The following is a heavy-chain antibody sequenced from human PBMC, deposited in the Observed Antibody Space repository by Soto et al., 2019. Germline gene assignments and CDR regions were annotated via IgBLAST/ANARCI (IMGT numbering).Heavy chain of an antibody. CDR3: AREYTAWPLAYGLDV. J-gene: IGHJ6*02. D-gene: IGHD2-2*02. CDR2: ISSRSDI. CDR1: GFTFSTYS. V-gene: IGHV3-21*01. Sequence: GGSLRLSCLGSGFTFSTYSINWVRQAPGKGLEWVSSISSRSDIYYADSVKGRFTISRDNAKNSVSLQMNSLRAEDTAVYYCAREYTAWPLAYGLDVWGQGTTVTVSS.